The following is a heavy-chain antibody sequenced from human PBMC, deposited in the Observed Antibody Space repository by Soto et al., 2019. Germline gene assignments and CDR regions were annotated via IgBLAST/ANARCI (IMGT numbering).Heavy chain of an antibody. CDR2: INAGNGNT. D-gene: IGHD1-26*01. J-gene: IGHJ4*02. Sequence: GASVKVSCKASGYTFTSYAMHWVRQAPGQRLEWMGWINAGNGNTKYSQKFQGRVTITRDTSASTAYMELSSLRSEDTAVYYCSRLLVGATPVYYWGQGTLVIVSA. CDR1: GYTFTSYA. V-gene: IGHV1-3*01. CDR3: SRLLVGATPVYY.